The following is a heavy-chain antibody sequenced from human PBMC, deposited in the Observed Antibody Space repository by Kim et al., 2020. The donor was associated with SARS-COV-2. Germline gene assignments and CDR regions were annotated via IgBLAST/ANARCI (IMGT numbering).Heavy chain of an antibody. CDR2: IKPDGSEK. V-gene: IGHV3-7*03. J-gene: IGHJ4*02. CDR3: ARSYNFHY. D-gene: IGHD1-20*01. Sequence: GGSLILSCAASGFTFSNFWMSWVRQAPGKGLEWVANIKPDGSEKYYVDSVKGRFTISRDNAKNSLYLQMNSLRAEDTAMYYCARSYNFHYWGQGTLVTVSS. CDR1: GFTFSNFW.